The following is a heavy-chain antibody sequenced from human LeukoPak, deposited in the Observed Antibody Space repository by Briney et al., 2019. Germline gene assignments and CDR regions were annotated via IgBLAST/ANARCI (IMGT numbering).Heavy chain of an antibody. J-gene: IGHJ6*02. CDR3: ARDLIVVVPAAIATGRGYYYYGMDV. D-gene: IGHD2-2*02. CDR2: IPYDGSNK. V-gene: IGHV3-30-3*01. CDR1: GFTFSSYA. Sequence: PGGSLRLSCAASGFTFSSYAMHWVRQAPGKGLEWVAVIPYDGSNKYYADSVKGRFTISRDNSKNTLYLQMNSLRAEDTAVYYCARDLIVVVPAAIATGRGYYYYGMDVWGQGTTVTVSS.